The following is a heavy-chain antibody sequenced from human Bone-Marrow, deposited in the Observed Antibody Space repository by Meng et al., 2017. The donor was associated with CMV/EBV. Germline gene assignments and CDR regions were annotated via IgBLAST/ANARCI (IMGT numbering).Heavy chain of an antibody. CDR2: INPNSGGT. D-gene: IGHD2-2*01. CDR1: GYTFTGYY. Sequence: ASVKVSCKASGYTFTGYYMHWVRQAPGQGLEWMGWINPNSGGTNYAQKFQGRVTMTRDTSISTAYMELSWLRSDDTAVYYCARRSSTSSLGMDVWGQGTMVTVSS. V-gene: IGHV1-2*02. J-gene: IGHJ6*02. CDR3: ARRSSTSSLGMDV.